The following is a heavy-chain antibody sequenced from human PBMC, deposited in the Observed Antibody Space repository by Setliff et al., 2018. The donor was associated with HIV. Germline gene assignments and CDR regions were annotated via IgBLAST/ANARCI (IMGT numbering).Heavy chain of an antibody. V-gene: IGHV4-39*01. CDR3: ARGLHYYDSRGYYD. D-gene: IGHD3-22*01. CDR2: IYYSGST. J-gene: IGHJ1*01. Sequence: SETLSLTCTVSGVSISSTNYYWGWIRQPPGKGLEWIGTIYYSGSTYYNPSLKSRVTISVDTSKNQFSLKLTSVTAADTAVYYCARGLHYYDSRGYYDWGQGTLVTVSS. CDR1: GVSISSTNYY.